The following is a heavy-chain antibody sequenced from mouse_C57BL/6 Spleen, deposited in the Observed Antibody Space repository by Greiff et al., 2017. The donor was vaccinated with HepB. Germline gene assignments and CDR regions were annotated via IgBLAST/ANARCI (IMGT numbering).Heavy chain of an antibody. V-gene: IGHV14-1*01. J-gene: IGHJ4*01. D-gene: IGHD1-1*01. CDR1: GFNIKDYY. CDR2: IDPEDGDT. CDR3: TTPITTVVAKDYAMDY. Sequence: EVHLVESGAELVRPGASVKLSCTASGFNIKDYYMHWVKQRPEQGLEWIGRIDPEDGDTEYAPKFQGKATMTADTSSNTAYLQLSSLTSEDTAVYYCTTPITTVVAKDYAMDYWGQGTSVTVSS.